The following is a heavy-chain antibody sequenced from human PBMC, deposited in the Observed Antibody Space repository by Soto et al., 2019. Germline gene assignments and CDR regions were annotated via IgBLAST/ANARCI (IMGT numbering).Heavy chain of an antibody. CDR3: ARDRDFYYYDSSGYFDY. V-gene: IGHV4-31*03. CDR1: GGSISSGGYY. CDR2: IYYSGST. D-gene: IGHD3-22*01. Sequence: SETLSLTCTVSGGSISSGGYYWSWIRQHPGKGLEWIGYIYYSGSTYYNPSLKSRVTISVDTSKNQFSLKLSSVTAADTAVYYCARDRDFYYYDSSGYFDYWGQGTLVTVSS. J-gene: IGHJ4*02.